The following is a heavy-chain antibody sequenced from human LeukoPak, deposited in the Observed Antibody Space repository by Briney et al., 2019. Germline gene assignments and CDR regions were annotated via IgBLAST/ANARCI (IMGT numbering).Heavy chain of an antibody. J-gene: IGHJ4*02. CDR1: GSSFTSYW. Sequence: GASLKISCKGSGSSFTSYWIGWVRPLAGKGLEWMGIIYPGDSDTRYSPSFQGQVTISADKSISTAYLQWSSLKDSDTAMYYCARRAQPGYFDYWGQGTLVTVSS. D-gene: IGHD1-14*01. CDR2: IYPGDSDT. CDR3: ARRAQPGYFDY. V-gene: IGHV5-51*01.